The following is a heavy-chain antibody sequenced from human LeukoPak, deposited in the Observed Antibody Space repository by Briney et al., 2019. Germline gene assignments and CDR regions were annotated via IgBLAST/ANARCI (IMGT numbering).Heavy chain of an antibody. CDR1: GFTFSDYY. CDR3: ARVGLPAYSNGGLEN. Sequence: GGSLRLSCAASGFTFSDYYMSWIRQAPGKGLEWVSSISSRSTYIYYADSLKGRFTISRDNAKNSLYLQMNSLRAEDTAVYFCARVGLPAYSNGGLENWGQGTLVTVSS. J-gene: IGHJ4*02. D-gene: IGHD6-19*01. CDR2: ISSRSTYI. V-gene: IGHV3-11*06.